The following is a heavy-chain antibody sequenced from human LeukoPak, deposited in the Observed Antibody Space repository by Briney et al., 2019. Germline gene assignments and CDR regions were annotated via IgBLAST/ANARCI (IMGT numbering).Heavy chain of an antibody. V-gene: IGHV3-21*01. Sequence: GGSLRLSCAASGFIFSSYSMNWVRQAPGKGLEWVSSISSSSSFIYYADSVQGRFTISRDNAKNSLYLQMNSLRAEDTAVYYCARVPGSLVGVRFDIWGQGTMVTVSS. CDR2: ISSSSSFI. CDR1: GFIFSSYS. CDR3: ARVPGSLVGVRFDI. D-gene: IGHD1-26*01. J-gene: IGHJ3*02.